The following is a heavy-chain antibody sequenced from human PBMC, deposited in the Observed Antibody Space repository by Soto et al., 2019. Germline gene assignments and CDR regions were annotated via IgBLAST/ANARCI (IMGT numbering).Heavy chain of an antibody. CDR3: ARRRSSYYYYGMDV. V-gene: IGHV4-39*01. Sequence: ETLSLTCTVSGGSISSSSYYWGWIRQPPGKGLEWIGSIYYSGSTYYNPSLKSRVTISVDTSKNQFSLKLSSVTAADTAVYYCARRRSSYYYYGMDVWGQGTTV. CDR2: IYYSGST. J-gene: IGHJ6*02. CDR1: GGSISSSSYY.